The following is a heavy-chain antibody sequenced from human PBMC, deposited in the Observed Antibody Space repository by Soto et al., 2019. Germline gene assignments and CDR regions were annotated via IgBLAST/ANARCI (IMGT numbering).Heavy chain of an antibody. CDR3: AVGPVVGYCSGGSCTEAYFQH. J-gene: IGHJ1*01. CDR1: GGSISSYY. D-gene: IGHD2-15*01. Sequence: QVQLQESGPGLVKPSETLSLTCTVSGGSISSYYWSWIRQPPGKGLEWIGYIYYSGSTNYNPSLKSRVTISVDTSKNQFSLKLSSVTAADTAVYYCAVGPVVGYCSGGSCTEAYFQHWGQGTLVTVSS. V-gene: IGHV4-59*01. CDR2: IYYSGST.